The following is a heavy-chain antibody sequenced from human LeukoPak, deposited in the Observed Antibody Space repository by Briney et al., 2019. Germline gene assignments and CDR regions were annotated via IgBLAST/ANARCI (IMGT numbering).Heavy chain of an antibody. CDR3: ARANGMDV. V-gene: IGHV3-48*02. CDR2: ISSSSSTI. CDR1: GFTLSSYS. J-gene: IGHJ6*02. Sequence: GGSLRLSCTASGFTLSSYSMNWVRQAPGKGLEWVSYISSSSSTIYYADSVKGRFTISRDNAKNSLYLQMSSLRDEDTAVYYCARANGMDVWGQGTTVTVSS.